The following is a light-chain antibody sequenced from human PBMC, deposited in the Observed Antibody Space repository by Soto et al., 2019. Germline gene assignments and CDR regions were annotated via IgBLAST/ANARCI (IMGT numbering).Light chain of an antibody. CDR1: SGHSNYA. CDR2: LNSDGSH. CDR3: QTWGSGIVV. Sequence: QSVLTQSPSASASLGASVKLTCTLSSGHSNYAITWPQQQSEKGPRDLMKLNSDGSHSKGDGIPDRFSGSSSGGERYLTISSLQSEDEADYYCQTWGSGIVVFGGGTKLTVL. J-gene: IGLJ2*01. V-gene: IGLV4-69*01.